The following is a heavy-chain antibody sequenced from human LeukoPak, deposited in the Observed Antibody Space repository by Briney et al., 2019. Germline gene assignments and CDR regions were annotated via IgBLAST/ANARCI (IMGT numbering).Heavy chain of an antibody. CDR1: GGSISSSSYY. Sequence: SETLSLTCTVSGGSISSSSYYWGWIRQPPGKGLEWIGYIYYSGSTNYNPSLKSRVTISVDTSKNQFSLKLSSVTAADTAVYYCARDGGLSRYYYYMDVWGKGTTVTISS. CDR2: IYYSGST. J-gene: IGHJ6*03. CDR3: ARDGGLSRYYYYMDV. D-gene: IGHD3-16*01. V-gene: IGHV4-61*01.